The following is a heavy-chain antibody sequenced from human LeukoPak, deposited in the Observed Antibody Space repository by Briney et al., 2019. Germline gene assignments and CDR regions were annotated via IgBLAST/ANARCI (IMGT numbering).Heavy chain of an antibody. CDR1: GFTFNNYA. CDR2: ISGSGGNT. Sequence: GGSLRLSCAASGFTFNNYAMNWVRQAPGKGLEWVSSISGSGGNTYYADSVKGRFTISRDNSKNTLYLQMNSLRTEDTAVYYCVRDGSSWGNFDYWGQGTLVTVSS. J-gene: IGHJ4*02. D-gene: IGHD7-27*01. CDR3: VRDGSSWGNFDY. V-gene: IGHV3-23*01.